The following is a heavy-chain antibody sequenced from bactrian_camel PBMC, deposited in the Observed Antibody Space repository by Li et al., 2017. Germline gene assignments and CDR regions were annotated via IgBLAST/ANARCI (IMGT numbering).Heavy chain of an antibody. CDR2: IDSDGRA. D-gene: IGHD2*01. CDR3: AAFTRGVSWTTCDPRGIFPS. J-gene: IGHJ4*01. CDR1: AHIPGSVC. Sequence: HVQLVESGGGSVQAGGSLRLSCAASAHIPGSVCMGWVREAPGKAREGIATIDSDGRARYSESVKGRFSISRDAVNNTVFLQMNNLEQDDTATYYCAAFTRGVSWTTCDPRGIFPSRGRGTQVTVS. V-gene: IGHV3S56*01.